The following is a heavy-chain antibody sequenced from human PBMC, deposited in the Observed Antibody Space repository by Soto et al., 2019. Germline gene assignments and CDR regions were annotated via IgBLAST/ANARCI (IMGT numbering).Heavy chain of an antibody. J-gene: IGHJ4*02. CDR3: ARTAAGWLQPKDY. D-gene: IGHD5-12*01. V-gene: IGHV4-61*01. CDR1: GGSVSSGSYY. Sequence: QVQLQESGPGLVKPSETLSLTCTVSGGSVSSGSYYWSWIRQPPGKGLEWIGYIYYSGSTNYNPSLKSRVTISVDTSKNQFSLKLSSVTAADTAVYYCARTAAGWLQPKDYWGQGTLVTVSS. CDR2: IYYSGST.